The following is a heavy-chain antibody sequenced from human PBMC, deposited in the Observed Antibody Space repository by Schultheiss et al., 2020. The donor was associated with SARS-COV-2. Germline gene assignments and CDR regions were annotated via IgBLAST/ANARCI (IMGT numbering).Heavy chain of an antibody. CDR3: ARWTDYGDYGPHY. CDR2: IYYSGST. D-gene: IGHD4-17*01. CDR1: GGSISSGGYY. J-gene: IGHJ4*02. V-gene: IGHV4-61*08. Sequence: SETLSLTCTVSGGSISSGGYYWSWIRQHPGKGLEWIGYIYYSGSTNYNPSLKSRVTISVDTSKNQFSLKLSSVTAADTAVYYCARWTDYGDYGPHYWGQGTLVTVS.